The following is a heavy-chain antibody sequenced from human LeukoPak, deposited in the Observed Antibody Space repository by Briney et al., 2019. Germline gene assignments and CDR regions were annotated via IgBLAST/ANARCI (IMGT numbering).Heavy chain of an antibody. V-gene: IGHV3-33*06. J-gene: IGHJ4*02. CDR1: GFTFSSYG. CDR3: VKDEFGCSGGRCYSGPPYYFGS. Sequence: GRSLRLSCAASGFTFSSYGMHWVRQAPGKGLEWVAVIWYDGSNKYYADSVKGRFTISRDNSKNTLYLQMNSLRAEDTAVYYCVKDEFGCSGGRCYSGPPYYFGSWGQGILVTVSS. CDR2: IWYDGSNK. D-gene: IGHD2-15*01.